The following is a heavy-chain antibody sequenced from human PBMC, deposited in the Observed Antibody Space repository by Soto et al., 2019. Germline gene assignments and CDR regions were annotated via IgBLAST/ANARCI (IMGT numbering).Heavy chain of an antibody. Sequence: GFLGLPCALSGFRLTDYWMHGVRQVLGRGLVWVSRINTDGSTINYAGSMKGRFTISRDNAKNTLYLQMDSLRAENTALYYCKRDMGVSEEWSPFDHWGPGTLVTVSS. CDR3: KRDMGVSEEWSPFDH. CDR2: INTDGSTI. J-gene: IGHJ4*02. D-gene: IGHD3-3*01. CDR1: GFRLTDYW. V-gene: IGHV3-74*01.